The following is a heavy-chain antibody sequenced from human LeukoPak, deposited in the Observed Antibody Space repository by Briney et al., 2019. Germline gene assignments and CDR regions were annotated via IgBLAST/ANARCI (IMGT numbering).Heavy chain of an antibody. J-gene: IGHJ4*02. CDR3: ARGGERGYTYGD. D-gene: IGHD5-18*01. CDR2: IFHTGST. Sequence: PSQTLSLTCTVSGGSISSGGYYWRWIRPHPGSGLEWIGYIFHTGSTYYNPSLKSRISISVDTSKNQFSLKMSSMTAADTAVYYCARGGERGYTYGDWGQGTLVTVSS. V-gene: IGHV4-31*03. CDR1: GGSISSGGYY.